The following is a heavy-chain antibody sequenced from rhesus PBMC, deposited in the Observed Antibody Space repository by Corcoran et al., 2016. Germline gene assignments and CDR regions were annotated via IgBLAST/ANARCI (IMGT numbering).Heavy chain of an antibody. Sequence: QLQLQESGPGLVKPSETLSVTCAVSGGSISSSYWSWIRQAPGMGLEWIGYIYGSSSSTNYNPSLKSRVTLSVDTAKNQLSLKLSSVTTADTAVYYCARDLAAAGTFDFWGQGLRVTVSS. D-gene: IGHD6-25*01. J-gene: IGHJ3*01. CDR2: IYGSSSST. V-gene: IGHV4-169*02. CDR1: GGSISSSY. CDR3: ARDLAAAGTFDF.